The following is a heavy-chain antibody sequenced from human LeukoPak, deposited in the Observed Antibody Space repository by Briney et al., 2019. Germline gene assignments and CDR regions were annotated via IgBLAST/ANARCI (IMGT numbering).Heavy chain of an antibody. V-gene: IGHV1-8*01. CDR1: GYTFTSYD. J-gene: IGHJ5*02. Sequence: VASVKVSCKASGYTFTSYDINWVRQATGQGLEWMGWMNPNSGNTGYAQKFQGRVTMTRNTSISTAYMELSGLRSEDTAVYYCARTDGDYEGLWFDPWGQGTLVTVSS. CDR2: MNPNSGNT. CDR3: ARTDGDYEGLWFDP. D-gene: IGHD4-17*01.